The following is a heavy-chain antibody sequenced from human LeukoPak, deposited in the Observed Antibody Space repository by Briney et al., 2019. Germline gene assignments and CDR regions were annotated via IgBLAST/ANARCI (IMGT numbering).Heavy chain of an antibody. J-gene: IGHJ4*02. V-gene: IGHV1-69*13. CDR1: GGTFSSYA. Sequence: ASVKVSCKASGGTFSSYAISWVRQAPGQGLEWMGGIIPIFGTANYAQKFQGRVTITADESTSTAYMELSSLRSEDTAVYYCARGYCSGGSCYSGSNYWGQGTLVTVSS. D-gene: IGHD2-15*01. CDR2: IIPIFGTA. CDR3: ARGYCSGGSCYSGSNY.